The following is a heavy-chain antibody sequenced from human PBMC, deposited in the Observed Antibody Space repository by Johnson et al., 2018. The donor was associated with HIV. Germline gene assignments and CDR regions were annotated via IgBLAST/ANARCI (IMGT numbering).Heavy chain of an antibody. CDR3: AREVRKAVAGNFDI. CDR1: GFTFDDYG. J-gene: IGHJ3*02. V-gene: IGHV3-30*03. D-gene: IGHD6-19*01. CDR2: ISYDGSNK. Sequence: QVQLVESGGGVVRPGGSLRLSCAASGFTFDDYGMSWVRQAPGKGLEWVAVISYDGSNKYYAESVQGRFNISRDNPKNTLYLQMNSLRAEDTAVYYCAREVRKAVAGNFDIWGQGTMVTVSS.